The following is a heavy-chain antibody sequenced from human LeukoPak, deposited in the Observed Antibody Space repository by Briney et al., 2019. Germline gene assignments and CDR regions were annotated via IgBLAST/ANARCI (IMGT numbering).Heavy chain of an antibody. J-gene: IGHJ4*02. CDR3: ARRSSIFGVDI. Sequence: SETLSLTCTVSGGSISSGSYYWSWIRQPAGKGLEWIGRIYTSGSTNYNPSLKSRVTISVDTSKNQFSLKLSSVTAADTAVYYCARRSSIFGVDIWGQGTLVTVSS. V-gene: IGHV4-61*02. CDR1: GGSISSGSYY. D-gene: IGHD3-3*01. CDR2: IYTSGST.